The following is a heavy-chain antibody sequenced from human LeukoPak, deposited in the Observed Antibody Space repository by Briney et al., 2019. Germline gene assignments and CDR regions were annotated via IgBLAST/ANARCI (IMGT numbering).Heavy chain of an antibody. J-gene: IGHJ4*02. V-gene: IGHV4-30-4*08. D-gene: IGHD1-26*01. CDR1: GGSLSSGDYY. Sequence: SETLSLTCTVSGGSLSSGDYYWSWIRQPPGKGLEWIGYIYYSGSPYYNPSLKSRVTISVDTSKNQFALKLSSVTAADTAVYYCARLRRIAYRATDFDYWGQGTLVTVSS. CDR2: IYYSGSP. CDR3: ARLRRIAYRATDFDY.